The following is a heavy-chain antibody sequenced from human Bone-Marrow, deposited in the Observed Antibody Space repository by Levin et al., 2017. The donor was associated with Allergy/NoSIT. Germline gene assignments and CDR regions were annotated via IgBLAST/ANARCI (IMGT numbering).Heavy chain of an antibody. V-gene: IGHV3-53*01. Sequence: GESLKISCAVSGFTVSNHYMSWVRQAPGKGLEWVSLIYSDGTIDYADSVKGRFTISRDNSKNTLSLQMNSLRADDTALYYCARGPRRSYWGQGTLVTGSS. CDR3: ARGPRRSY. J-gene: IGHJ4*02. CDR1: GFTVSNHY. CDR2: IYSDGTI.